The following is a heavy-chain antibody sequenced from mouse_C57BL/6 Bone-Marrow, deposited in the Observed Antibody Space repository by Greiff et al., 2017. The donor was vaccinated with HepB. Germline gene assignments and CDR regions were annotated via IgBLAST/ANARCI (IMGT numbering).Heavy chain of an antibody. J-gene: IGHJ3*01. CDR1: GYTFTSYW. CDR3: ATTELTGTRAWFAY. CDR2: INPSNGGT. V-gene: IGHV1-53*01. Sequence: QVHVKQPGTELVKPGASVKLSCKASGYTFTSYWMHWVKQRPGQGLEWIGNINPSNGGTNYNEKFKSKATLTVDKSSSTAYMQLSSLTSEDSAVYYCATTELTGTRAWFAYWGQGTLVTVSA. D-gene: IGHD4-1*01.